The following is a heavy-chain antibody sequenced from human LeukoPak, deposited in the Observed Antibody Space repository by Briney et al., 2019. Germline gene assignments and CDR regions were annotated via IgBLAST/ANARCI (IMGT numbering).Heavy chain of an antibody. CDR2: ISYDGYSK. CDR1: RFTFSSYG. J-gene: IGHJ6*02. V-gene: IGHV3-30*18. D-gene: IGHD3-10*01. Sequence: GGSLRLSCVASRFTFSSYGMNWVRQAPGKGLEWVAVISYDGYSKYYADSVKGRFTISRDNSKGTLFLQLNSLRGEDTALYYCAKDRYGSGTSGMDVWGQGTPVTVSS. CDR3: AKDRYGSGTSGMDV.